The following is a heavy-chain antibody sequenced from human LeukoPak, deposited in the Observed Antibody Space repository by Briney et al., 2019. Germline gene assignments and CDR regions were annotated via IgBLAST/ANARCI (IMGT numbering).Heavy chain of an antibody. CDR2: INPNSGGT. V-gene: IGHV1-2*06. D-gene: IGHD3-3*01. J-gene: IGHJ4*02. Sequence: GASVKVSCKASGYTFTGYYMHWVRQAPGQGLEWMGRINPNSGGTNYAQKFQGRVIMTRDTSISTAYMELSRLRSDDTAVYYCARIKQTDFWSGDTYDYWGQGTLVTVSS. CDR3: ARIKQTDFWSGDTYDY. CDR1: GYTFTGYY.